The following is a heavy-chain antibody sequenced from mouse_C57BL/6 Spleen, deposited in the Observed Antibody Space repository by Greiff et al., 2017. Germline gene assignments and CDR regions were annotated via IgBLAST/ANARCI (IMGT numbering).Heavy chain of an antibody. J-gene: IGHJ2*01. V-gene: IGHV5-6*01. Sequence: EVQLVESGGDLVKPGGSLKLSCAASGFTFSSYGMSWVRQTPDTRLGWVATISSGGSYTYYPDSVKGRFTISRDNAKNTLYLQMSSLKSEDTAMYYCARHAPGYFDYWGQGTTLTVSS. CDR3: ARHAPGYFDY. CDR2: ISSGGSYT. D-gene: IGHD4-1*01. CDR1: GFTFSSYG.